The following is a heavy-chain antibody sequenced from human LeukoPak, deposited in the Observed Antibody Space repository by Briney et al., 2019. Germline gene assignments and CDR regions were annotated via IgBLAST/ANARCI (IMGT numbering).Heavy chain of an antibody. CDR3: ARQTYYYGSGSYAFDI. J-gene: IGHJ3*02. Sequence: PSETLSLTCAVYGGSFGGYYWSWIRQPPGKGLEWIGEINHSGSTNYNPSLKSRVTISVDTSKNQFSLKLSSVTAADTAVYYCARQTYYYGSGSYAFDIWGQGTMVTVSS. V-gene: IGHV4-34*01. CDR2: INHSGST. D-gene: IGHD3-10*01. CDR1: GGSFGGYY.